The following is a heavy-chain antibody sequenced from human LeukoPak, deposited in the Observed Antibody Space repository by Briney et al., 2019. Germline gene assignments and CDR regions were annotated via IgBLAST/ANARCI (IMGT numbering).Heavy chain of an antibody. J-gene: IGHJ4*02. CDR3: ARAAVYCSSSTCRTNFDS. D-gene: IGHD2-2*01. CDR1: GFTFRNSY. V-gene: IGHV3-7*01. Sequence: GGSLRLSCAASGFTFRNSYMSWVRQAPGKGLEWVAYMNHDGSDQSHVDSVRGRFTISRDNAKNSLYLQINSLGVEDTAVYYCARAAVYCSSSTCRTNFDSWGQGTLVTVSS. CDR2: MNHDGSDQ.